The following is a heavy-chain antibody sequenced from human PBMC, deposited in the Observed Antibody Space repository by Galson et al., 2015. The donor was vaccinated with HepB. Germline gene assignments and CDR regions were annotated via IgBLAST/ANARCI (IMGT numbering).Heavy chain of an antibody. V-gene: IGHV1-24*01. CDR3: ARSPSLELELRFETWGDAFDI. CDR1: GYTLTELS. CDR2: FDPEDGET. D-gene: IGHD1-7*01. Sequence: SVKVSCKVSGYTLTELSMHWVRQAPGKGLEWMGGFDPEDGETIYAQKFQGRVTMTEDTSTDTAYMELSSLRSEDTAVYYCARSPSLELELRFETWGDAFDIWGQGTMVTVSS. J-gene: IGHJ3*02.